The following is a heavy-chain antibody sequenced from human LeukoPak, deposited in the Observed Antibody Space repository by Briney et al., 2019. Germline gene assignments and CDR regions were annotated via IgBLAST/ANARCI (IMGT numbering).Heavy chain of an antibody. CDR2: IESGGNT. V-gene: IGHV3-66*01. CDR1: GFTVSSNY. J-gene: IGHJ6*02. Sequence: GGSLRLSCAASGFTVSSNYMIWVRQAPGKGLEWVSVIESGGNTYYADSVKGRFTISRDNFKNTLYLQMNSLRAEDTAVYYRARERVGYTGYYYYGMDIWGQGTTVTVSS. D-gene: IGHD2-15*01. CDR3: ARERVGYTGYYYYGMDI.